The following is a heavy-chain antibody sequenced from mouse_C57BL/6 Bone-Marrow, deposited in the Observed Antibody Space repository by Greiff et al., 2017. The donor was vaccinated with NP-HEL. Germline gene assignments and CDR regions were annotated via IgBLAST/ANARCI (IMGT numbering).Heavy chain of an antibody. J-gene: IGHJ1*03. V-gene: IGHV1-64*01. CDR1: GYTFTSYW. CDR3: ARVRGNYYGSSYLGSYWYFDV. D-gene: IGHD1-1*01. CDR2: IHPNSGST. Sequence: QVQLQQPGAELVKPGASVKLSCKASGYTFTSYWMHWVKQRPGQGLEWIGMIHPNSGSTNYNEKFKSKATLTVDKSSSTAYMQLSSLTSEDSAVYYCARVRGNYYGSSYLGSYWYFDVWGTGTTVTVSS.